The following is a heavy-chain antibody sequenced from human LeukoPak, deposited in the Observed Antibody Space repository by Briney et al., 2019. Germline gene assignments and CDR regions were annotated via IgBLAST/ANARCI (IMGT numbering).Heavy chain of an antibody. D-gene: IGHD2-15*01. CDR3: AKVPRYCSGGSCYGGRFDY. J-gene: IGHJ4*02. CDR2: ISGSGGST. CDR1: GFTFSSYA. Sequence: GGSLRLSCAASGFTFSSYAMSWVRQAPGKGLEWVSAISGSGGSTYYADSVKGRFTISRDNSRDTLYQQMDSLRAEDTAVYYCAKVPRYCSGGSCYGGRFDYWGQGTLVTVSS. V-gene: IGHV3-23*01.